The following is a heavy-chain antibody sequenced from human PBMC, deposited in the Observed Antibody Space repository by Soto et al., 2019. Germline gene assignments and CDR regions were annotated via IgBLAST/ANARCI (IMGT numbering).Heavy chain of an antibody. CDR2: TIPIFDTP. J-gene: IGHJ5*01. CDR3: ARDREDGSGTKYNWFDS. Sequence: ASVKVSCKASGGTFGNLGISWLRQAPGQGLEWMGGTIPIFDTPHYAEKFRDRLTITADATSTAYMELTSLSSEDTATYYCARDREDGSGTKYNWFDSWGQGTLVTVS. CDR1: GGTFGNLG. D-gene: IGHD3-10*01. V-gene: IGHV1-69*13.